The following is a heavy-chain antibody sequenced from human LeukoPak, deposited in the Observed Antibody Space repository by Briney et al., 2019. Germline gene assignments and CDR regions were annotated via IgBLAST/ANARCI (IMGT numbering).Heavy chain of an antibody. D-gene: IGHD3-10*01. V-gene: IGHV3-11*01. CDR3: ARAPYGSTSIWFDP. CDR1: GFTFSDCY. CDR2: ISSSGSTI. Sequence: GGSLRLSCAASGFTFSDCYMSWIRQAPGKGLEWVSYISSSGSTIYYADSVKGRFTISRDNAKNSLYLQMNSLRAEDTAVYYCARAPYGSTSIWFDPWGQGTLVTVSS. J-gene: IGHJ5*02.